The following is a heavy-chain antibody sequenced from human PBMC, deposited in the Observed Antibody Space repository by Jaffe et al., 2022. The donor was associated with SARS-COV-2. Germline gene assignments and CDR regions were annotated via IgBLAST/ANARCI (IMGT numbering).Heavy chain of an antibody. D-gene: IGHD6-13*01. V-gene: IGHV3-23*04. CDR3: AKVAFSSWYNGYFDY. CDR1: GFTFNSYA. CDR2: ISGSGDST. Sequence: EVQLVESGGGLVQPGGSLRLSCAASGFTFNSYAMSWVRRAPGKGLEWVSTISGSGDSTYYADSVKGRFTISRDNSKNTLYLQMNSLRAEDTAVYYCAKVAFSSWYNGYFDYWGQGTLVTVSS. J-gene: IGHJ4*02.